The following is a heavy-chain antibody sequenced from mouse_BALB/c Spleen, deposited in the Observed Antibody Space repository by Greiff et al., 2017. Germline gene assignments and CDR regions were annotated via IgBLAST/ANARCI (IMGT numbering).Heavy chain of an antibody. CDR1: GFTFTDYY. CDR2: IRNKANGYTT. CDR3: ARGLYYYCSSFAMDY. D-gene: IGHD1-1*01. V-gene: IGHV7-3*02. Sequence: EVKVVESGGGLVQPGGSLRLSCATSGFTFTDYYMSWVRQPPGKALEWLGFIRNKANGYTTEYSASVKGRFTISRDNSQSILYLQMNTLRAEDSATYYCARGLYYYCSSFAMDYWGQGTSVTVSS. J-gene: IGHJ4*01.